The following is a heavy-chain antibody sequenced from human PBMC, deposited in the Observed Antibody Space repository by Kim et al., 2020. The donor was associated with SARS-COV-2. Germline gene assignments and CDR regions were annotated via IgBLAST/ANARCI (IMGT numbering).Heavy chain of an antibody. Sequence: SVKVSCKASGGTFSSYAISWVRQAPGQGLEWMGGIIPIFGTANYAQKFQGRVTITADESTSTAYMELSSLRSEDTAVYYCARDTGYSYGHDYWGQGTLVTVSS. V-gene: IGHV1-69*13. CDR3: ARDTGYSYGHDY. J-gene: IGHJ4*02. CDR2: IIPIFGTA. D-gene: IGHD5-18*01. CDR1: GGTFSSYA.